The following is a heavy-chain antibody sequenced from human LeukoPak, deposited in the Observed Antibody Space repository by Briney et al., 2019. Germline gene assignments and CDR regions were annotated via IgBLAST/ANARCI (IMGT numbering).Heavy chain of an antibody. CDR1: GFIFSTYA. J-gene: IGHJ4*02. V-gene: IGHV3-30*04. CDR2: ISYDGNE. CDR3: ASGDYGDLTF. Sequence: GGSLRLSCAASGFIFSTYAVHWVRQAPGKGLDWVALISYDGNEYYADSMKGRFTISRDNSKNTVFLQMNSLRPEDTALYYCASGDYGDLTFWGQGTLVTVSS. D-gene: IGHD4-17*01.